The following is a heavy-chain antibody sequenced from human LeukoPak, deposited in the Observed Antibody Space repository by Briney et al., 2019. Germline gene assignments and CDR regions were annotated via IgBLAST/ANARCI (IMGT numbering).Heavy chain of an antibody. V-gene: IGHV3-23*01. J-gene: IGHJ4*02. CDR3: AKERTQTTSFDY. CDR1: GFTFSSYS. Sequence: PGGSLRLSCAASGFTFSSYSMNWVRQAPGKGLEWVSTISGSGGSTYYADSVKGRFTISRDNSKNTLYLQMSRLRAEDTAVYYCAKERTQTTSFDYWGQGTLVTVSS. CDR2: ISGSGGST. D-gene: IGHD2/OR15-2a*01.